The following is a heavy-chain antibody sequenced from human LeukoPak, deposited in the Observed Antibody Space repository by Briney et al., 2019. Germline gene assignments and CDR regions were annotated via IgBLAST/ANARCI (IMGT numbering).Heavy chain of an antibody. CDR3: ARSRAHICSGGICYPLPGVFDP. V-gene: IGHV4-59*01. J-gene: IGHJ5*02. CDR1: GGSISSYY. Sequence: ASETLSLTCTVAGGSISSYYWSWIRQPPGKGLEWIGYIYYSGSTNYNPSLKSRVTISVDTSKNQFSLKLSSVTAADTAVYYCARSRAHICSGGICYPLPGVFDPWGQGTLVTVSS. CDR2: IYYSGST. D-gene: IGHD2-15*01.